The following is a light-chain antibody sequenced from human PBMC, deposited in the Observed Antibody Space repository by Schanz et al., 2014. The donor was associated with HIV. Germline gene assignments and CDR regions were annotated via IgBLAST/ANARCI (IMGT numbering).Light chain of an antibody. J-gene: IGKJ1*01. CDR3: QQYSTSSRT. Sequence: DIQMTQSPSTLSASVGDGVTITCRASQYISRWLAWYQQKPGQAPHLLIYQASTLQTGVSSRFSGSGSGTEFTLTISGLLPDDFATYYCQQYSTSSRTFGQGTKVEVQ. CDR1: QYISRW. V-gene: IGKV1-5*03. CDR2: QAS.